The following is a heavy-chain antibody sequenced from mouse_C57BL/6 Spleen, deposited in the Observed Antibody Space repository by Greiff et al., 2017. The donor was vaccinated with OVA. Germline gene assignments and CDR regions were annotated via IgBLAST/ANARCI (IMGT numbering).Heavy chain of an antibody. J-gene: IGHJ3*01. CDR2: IWWDDDK. CDR1: GFSLSTFGMG. Sequence: QVTLKVSGPGILQPSQTLSLTCSFSGFSLSTFGMGVGWIRQPSGKGLEWLAHIWWDDDKYYNLALKSRLTISKDTSKNQVFLKIANVDTADTATYYCARPPYYDYDKAWFAYWGQGTLVTVSA. V-gene: IGHV8-8*01. D-gene: IGHD2-4*01. CDR3: ARPPYYDYDKAWFAY.